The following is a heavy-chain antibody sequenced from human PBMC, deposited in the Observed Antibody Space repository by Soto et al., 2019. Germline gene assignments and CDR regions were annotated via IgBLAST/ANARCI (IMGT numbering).Heavy chain of an antibody. CDR2: ISWNSGSI. CDR1: GFTFDDYA. V-gene: IGHV3-9*01. D-gene: IGHD2-15*01. Sequence: SLRLSCAASGFTFDDYAMHWVRQAPGKGLEWVSGISWNSGSIGYADSVKGRFTISRDNAKNSLYLQMNSLRAEDTALYYCAKDKGRSGGTYYYYGMDVWGQGTTVTVSS. J-gene: IGHJ6*02. CDR3: AKDKGRSGGTYYYYGMDV.